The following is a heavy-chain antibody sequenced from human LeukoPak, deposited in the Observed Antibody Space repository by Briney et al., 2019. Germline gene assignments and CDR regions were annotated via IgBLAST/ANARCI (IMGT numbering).Heavy chain of an antibody. J-gene: IGHJ4*02. Sequence: ASVKVSCKASGYTFTVYYMHWVRQAPGQGLEWMGWISAYNGNTNYAQKLQGRVTMTTDTATSTAYMELRSLRSDDTAVYYCAREFSGYDSSGYYPLDYWGQGTLVTVSS. V-gene: IGHV1-18*04. CDR3: AREFSGYDSSGYYPLDY. CDR2: ISAYNGNT. D-gene: IGHD3-22*01. CDR1: GYTFTVYY.